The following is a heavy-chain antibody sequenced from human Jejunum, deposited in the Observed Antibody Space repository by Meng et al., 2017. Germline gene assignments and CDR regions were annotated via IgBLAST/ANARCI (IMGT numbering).Heavy chain of an antibody. CDR3: VRRQLVPSQCIPMADSGFDP. CDR2: IYWDDDV. D-gene: IGHD6-19*01. V-gene: IGHV2-5*02. J-gene: IGHJ5*02. Sequence: SGPTLVKPTQTLTLTCTFPGFSRTTSGLGVGWIRQPPGKALEWLALIYWDDDVGYSPSLKNRLTITKDTSKNQVVLTMTNMDPVDTGTYYCVRRQLVPSQCIPMADSGFDPWGPGTLVTVSS. CDR1: GFSRTTSGLG.